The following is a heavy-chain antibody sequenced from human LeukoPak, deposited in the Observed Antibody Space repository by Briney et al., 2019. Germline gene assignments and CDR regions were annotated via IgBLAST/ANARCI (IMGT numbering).Heavy chain of an antibody. J-gene: IGHJ4*02. Sequence: GGSLRLSCAASGFSLSSYWMSWVRQAPGKGLEWVANIKPDGSEENYVDSVKGRFTVSRDNAKNSLYLQMNSLRVEDMAVYYCATYGYWGQGTLVTVSS. D-gene: IGHD3-10*01. CDR1: GFSLSSYW. CDR2: IKPDGSEE. CDR3: ATYGY. V-gene: IGHV3-7*01.